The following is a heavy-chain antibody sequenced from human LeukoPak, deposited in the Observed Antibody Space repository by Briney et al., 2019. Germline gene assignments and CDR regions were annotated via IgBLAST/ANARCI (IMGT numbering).Heavy chain of an antibody. D-gene: IGHD5-18*01. CDR3: AKRGHTDHDAFDI. CDR1: GFTFRIYT. CDR2: ISGNGGST. J-gene: IGHJ3*02. V-gene: IGHV3-23*01. Sequence: AGGSLRLSCAASGFTFRIYTMSWVRQAPGKGLEWVSAISGNGGSTYYADSVKGRFTISRDNSKNTLYVQMNSLRAEDTAVYYCAKRGHTDHDAFDIWGQGTMVTVSS.